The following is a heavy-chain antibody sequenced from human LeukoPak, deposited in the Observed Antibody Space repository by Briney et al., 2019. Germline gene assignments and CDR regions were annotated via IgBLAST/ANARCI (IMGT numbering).Heavy chain of an antibody. V-gene: IGHV1-2*02. CDR3: AKRRGLELTYYYYMDV. CDR1: GYTFTSYG. CDR2: INPNSGGT. J-gene: IGHJ6*03. Sequence: ASVKVSCKASGYTFTSYGISWVRQAPGQGLEWMGWINPNSGGTNYGQKFQGRVTMTRDTSISTAYMELSRLRSDDTAVYYCAKRRGLELTYYYYMDVWGKGTTVTVSS. D-gene: IGHD1-7*01.